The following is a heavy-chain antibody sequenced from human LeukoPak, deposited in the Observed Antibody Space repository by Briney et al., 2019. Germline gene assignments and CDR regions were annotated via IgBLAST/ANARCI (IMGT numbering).Heavy chain of an antibody. V-gene: IGHV4-39*01. Sequence: SETLSLTCTVAGGSITSTTHYWGWIRRPPGKGLEWIGSIFYNGNTYYNSSLKSRLTISVDTSRSQFSLRLSSVTAADTAVYYCARQRVGSLAVAGRGWFDPWGQGTLVTVSS. CDR1: GGSITSTTHY. D-gene: IGHD6-19*01. J-gene: IGHJ5*02. CDR3: ARQRVGSLAVAGRGWFDP. CDR2: IFYNGNT.